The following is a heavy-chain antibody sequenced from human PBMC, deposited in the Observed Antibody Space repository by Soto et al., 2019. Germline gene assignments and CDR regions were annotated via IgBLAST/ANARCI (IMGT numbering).Heavy chain of an antibody. V-gene: IGHV3-23*01. CDR3: AKARFRRGCIQH. D-gene: IGHD3-22*01. CDR1: GFTFSSYA. CDR2: ISGSGGST. J-gene: IGHJ1*01. Sequence: SGGSLRLSCAASGFTFSSYAMSWVRQAPGKGLEWVSAISGSGGSTYYADSVKGRFTISRDNSKNTLYLQMNSLRAEDTAVYYCAKARFRRGCIQHWGQGTLVTVSS.